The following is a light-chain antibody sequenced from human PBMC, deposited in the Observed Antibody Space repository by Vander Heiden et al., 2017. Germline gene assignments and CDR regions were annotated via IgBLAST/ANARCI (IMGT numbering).Light chain of an antibody. V-gene: IGLV1-40*03. J-gene: IGLJ2*01. CDR2: DNT. CDR1: SSNIGTTFD. CDR3: QRYESGLKGVV. Sequence: QPVSLAGPRVLKVTISCTGSSSNIGTTFDVHWYQHLPGTAPKLRIYDNTNRPSGVPDRFAGAKTGATGVPGVTGRQAEDEADYYNQRYESGLKGVVFGGGTKLTVL.